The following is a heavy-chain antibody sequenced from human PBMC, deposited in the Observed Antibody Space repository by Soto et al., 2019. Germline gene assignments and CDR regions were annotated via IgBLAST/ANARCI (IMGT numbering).Heavy chain of an antibody. Sequence: QLQLQESGPGLVKPSETLSLTCTVSGGSISRSTYYWGWIRQPPGKGLEWIGIIYYSGSTHYSPSLKSRVTISVDTSKNQFSLKLSSVTAADTAVYYCARQTDIVATLGFDYWGQGTLVTVSS. J-gene: IGHJ4*02. V-gene: IGHV4-39*01. D-gene: IGHD5-12*01. CDR2: IYYSGST. CDR3: ARQTDIVATLGFDY. CDR1: GGSISRSTYY.